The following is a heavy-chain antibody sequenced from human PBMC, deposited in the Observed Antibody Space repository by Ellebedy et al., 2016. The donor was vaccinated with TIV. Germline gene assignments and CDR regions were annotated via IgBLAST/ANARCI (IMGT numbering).Heavy chain of an antibody. Sequence: GESLKISCAASGFTVSSNYMSWVRPAPGKGLEWGSVIYSGSSTYYADSVKGRFTIPRDNAKNSLYLQMNSLRAEDTAVYYCARDIHYYDSSGYYLWFDPWGQGTLVTVSS. CDR3: ARDIHYYDSSGYYLWFDP. J-gene: IGHJ5*02. D-gene: IGHD3-22*01. CDR1: GFTVSSNY. CDR2: IYSGSST. V-gene: IGHV3-53*01.